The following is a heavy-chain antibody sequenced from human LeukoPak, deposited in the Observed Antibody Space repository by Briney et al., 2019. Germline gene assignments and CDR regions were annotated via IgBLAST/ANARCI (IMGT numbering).Heavy chain of an antibody. D-gene: IGHD3-10*01. CDR2: IIPIFGIA. J-gene: IGHJ3*02. V-gene: IGHV1-69*04. Sequence: ASVKVSCKASGGTFSSYAISWVRQAPGQGLGWMGRIIPIFGIANYAQKFQGRVTITADKSTSTAYMELSSLRSEDTAVYYCARASRFNYGSGADAFDIWGQGTMVTVSS. CDR1: GGTFSSYA. CDR3: ARASRFNYGSGADAFDI.